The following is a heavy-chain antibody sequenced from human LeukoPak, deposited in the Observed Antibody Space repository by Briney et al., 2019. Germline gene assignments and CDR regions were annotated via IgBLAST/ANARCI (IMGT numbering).Heavy chain of an antibody. CDR1: GFTFSSYA. D-gene: IGHD2-2*02. V-gene: IGHV3-23*01. Sequence: GGSLRLSWAASGFTFSSYAMSWARQAPGKGLEWVSAFSGSGGSTYYADSVKGRFTISRDNYKNTLYLQMNSLRAEDTAVYYCAKDKGPAAILLGWFDPWGQGTLVTVSS. J-gene: IGHJ5*02. CDR3: AKDKGPAAILLGWFDP. CDR2: FSGSGGST.